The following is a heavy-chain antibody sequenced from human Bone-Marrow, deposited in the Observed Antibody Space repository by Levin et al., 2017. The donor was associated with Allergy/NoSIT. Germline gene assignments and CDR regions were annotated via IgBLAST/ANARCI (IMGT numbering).Heavy chain of an antibody. J-gene: IGHJ5*02. CDR3: ARGTDIVVVPAAPKNNWFDP. Sequence: GGSLRLSCAASGFTFSSYSMNWVRQAPGKGLEWVSSISSSSSYIYYADSVKGRFTISRDNAKNSLYLQMNSLRAEDTAVYYCARGTDIVVVPAAPKNNWFDPWGQGTLVTVSS. V-gene: IGHV3-21*01. D-gene: IGHD2-2*01. CDR2: ISSSSSYI. CDR1: GFTFSSYS.